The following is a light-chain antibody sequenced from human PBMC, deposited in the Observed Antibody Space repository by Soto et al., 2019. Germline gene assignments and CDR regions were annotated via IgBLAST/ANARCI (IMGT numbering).Light chain of an antibody. CDR1: QGISSA. CDR3: QQFNSYPHT. CDR2: AAS. V-gene: IGKV1-13*02. J-gene: IGKJ2*01. Sequence: IQFTQSPSSLSASIGVRVTITCRASQGISSALAWYQQKSGKAPKLLIYAASSLKGGVPSRFSGSGSGTDFPLTISSLQPEDFATYYCQQFNSYPHTFGQGTSLEI.